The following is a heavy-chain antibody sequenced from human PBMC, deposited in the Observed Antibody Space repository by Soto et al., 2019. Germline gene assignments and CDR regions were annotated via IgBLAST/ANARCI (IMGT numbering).Heavy chain of an antibody. CDR3: ATHSSSWYYFDY. D-gene: IGHD6-13*01. CDR1: GYTFTSYA. J-gene: IGHJ4*02. CDR2: INAGNGNT. Sequence: QVPLVQSGAEVKKPGASVKVSCKASGYTFTSYAMHWVRQAPGQRLEWMGWINAGNGNTKYSQKFQGRVTITRDTSASTAYMELSSLRSEDTAVYYCATHSSSWYYFDYWGQGTLVTVSS. V-gene: IGHV1-3*01.